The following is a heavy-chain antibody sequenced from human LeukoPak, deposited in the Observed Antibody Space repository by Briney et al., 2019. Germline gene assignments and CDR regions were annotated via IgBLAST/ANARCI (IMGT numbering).Heavy chain of an antibody. CDR2: INHSGST. D-gene: IGHD2-15*01. J-gene: IGHJ4*02. CDR3: ARSLGAGVVAATPFDY. CDR1: GGSFSGYY. V-gene: IGHV4-34*01. Sequence: SETLSLTCAVYGGSFSGYYWSWIRQPPGKGLEWIGEINHSGSTNYNPSLKSRVTISVDTSKNQFSLKLSSVTAADTAVYYCARSLGAGVVAATPFDYWGQGTLVTVSS.